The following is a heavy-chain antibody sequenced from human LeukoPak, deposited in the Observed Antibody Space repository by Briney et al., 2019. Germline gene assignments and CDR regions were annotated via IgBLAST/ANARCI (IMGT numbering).Heavy chain of an antibody. CDR2: IWYDGSNK. J-gene: IGHJ4*02. CDR3: ARDPAGKYSSSWFDY. D-gene: IGHD6-13*01. Sequence: GGSLRLSCTASGFTFSSYAMHWVRRAPGKGLEWVAVIWYDGSNKYYPDSVKGRFTISRDNSKNTLYLQMNSLRVEDTAVYYCARDPAGKYSSSWFDYWGQGALVTVSS. V-gene: IGHV3-33*01. CDR1: GFTFSSYA.